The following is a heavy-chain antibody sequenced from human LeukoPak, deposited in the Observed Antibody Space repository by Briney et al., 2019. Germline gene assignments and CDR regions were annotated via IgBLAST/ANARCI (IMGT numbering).Heavy chain of an antibody. V-gene: IGHV1-8*01. CDR3: ARGRGVSLRYFDWLPRALKTTNWFDP. J-gene: IGHJ5*02. CDR2: MNPNSGNT. D-gene: IGHD3-9*01. CDR1: GYTFTSYD. Sequence: ASVKVSCKASGYTFTSYDINWVRQATGQGLEWMGWMNPNSGNTGYAQKFQGRVTMTRNTSISTAYMELSSLRSEDTAVYYCARGRGVSLRYFDWLPRALKTTNWFDPWGQGTLVTVSS.